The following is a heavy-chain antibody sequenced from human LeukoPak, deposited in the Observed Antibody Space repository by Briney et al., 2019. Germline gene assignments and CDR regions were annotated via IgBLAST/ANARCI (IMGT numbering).Heavy chain of an antibody. Sequence: SVKVSCKASGSTFSSYAISWVRQAPGQGLEWMGGIISIFGTANYAQKFQGRVTITADESTSTAYMELSSLRSEDTAVYYCARSIVVVPAAIEPYNWFDPWGQGTLVSVSS. CDR1: GSTFSSYA. CDR3: ARSIVVVPAAIEPYNWFDP. V-gene: IGHV1-69*13. CDR2: IISIFGTA. D-gene: IGHD2-2*01. J-gene: IGHJ5*02.